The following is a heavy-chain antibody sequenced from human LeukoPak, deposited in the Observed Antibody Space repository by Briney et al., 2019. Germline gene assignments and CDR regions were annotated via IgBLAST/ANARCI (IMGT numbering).Heavy chain of an antibody. CDR3: ARRSYWNDVLDY. CDR2: ISSSGSTI. CDR1: GFTFSDYY. D-gene: IGHD1-1*01. V-gene: IGHV3-11*04. Sequence: GALSLSCAASGFTFSDYYMSWIGQAPGKGLEWVSYISSSGSTIYYADSVKGRFTISRDNTKNSLYLQMNSLRAEDTAVYYCARRSYWNDVLDYWGQGILVTVSS. J-gene: IGHJ4*02.